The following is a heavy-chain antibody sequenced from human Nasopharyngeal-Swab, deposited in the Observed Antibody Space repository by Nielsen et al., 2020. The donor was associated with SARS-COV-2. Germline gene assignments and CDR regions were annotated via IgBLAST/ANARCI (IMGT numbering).Heavy chain of an antibody. V-gene: IGHV1-18*01. Sequence: WVRQAPGQGLEWMGWISVYTGNANYAPKFQGRVTMTTDTSTSTAYMELRSLRSDDTAVYYCARESPHEYYYDSSGYNRNAFDIWGQGTMVTVSS. D-gene: IGHD3-22*01. J-gene: IGHJ3*02. CDR2: ISVYTGNA. CDR3: ARESPHEYYYDSSGYNRNAFDI.